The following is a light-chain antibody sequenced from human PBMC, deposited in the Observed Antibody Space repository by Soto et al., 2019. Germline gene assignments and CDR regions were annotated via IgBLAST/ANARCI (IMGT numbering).Light chain of an antibody. CDR3: GTWDSSLSAVV. Sequence: QSVLTQPPSVSEAPGQKVTISCSGSSSNIGNNFVSWYQQLPGTAPKSLIYEDHKRLSGIPDRFSGSKSGTSASLGITGLQTGDEADYYCGTWDSSLSAVVFGGGTKLTVL. CDR1: SSNIGNNF. V-gene: IGLV1-51*01. CDR2: EDH. J-gene: IGLJ2*01.